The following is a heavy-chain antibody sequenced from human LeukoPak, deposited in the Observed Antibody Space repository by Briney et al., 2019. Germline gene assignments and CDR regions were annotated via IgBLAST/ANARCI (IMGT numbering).Heavy chain of an antibody. D-gene: IGHD5-18*01. V-gene: IGHV4-59*01. CDR3: ARAGQLWLVGVPKSSYMDV. CDR1: GGSISSYY. J-gene: IGHJ6*03. CDR2: IYYSGST. Sequence: SETLSLTCTVSGGSISSYYWSWLRQPPGKGLEYIGYIYYSGSTNYNPSLKSRVTISVDTSKNQFSLKLSSVSAEDTAMYYCARAGQLWLVGVPKSSYMDVWGKGTTVTVSS.